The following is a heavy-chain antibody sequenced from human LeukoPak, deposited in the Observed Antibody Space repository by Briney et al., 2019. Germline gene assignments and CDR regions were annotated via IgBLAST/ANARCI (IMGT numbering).Heavy chain of an antibody. D-gene: IGHD1-1*01. Sequence: GGSLRLSCAASGFTFSSYGMHWVRQAPGKGLECVGRIKSKTDGGTTDYAAPVKGRFTISRDDSKNTLYLQMNSLKTEDTAVYYCTTKLERRGVYFDYWGQGTLVTVSS. V-gene: IGHV3-15*01. CDR2: IKSKTDGGTT. CDR3: TTKLERRGVYFDY. J-gene: IGHJ4*02. CDR1: GFTFSSYG.